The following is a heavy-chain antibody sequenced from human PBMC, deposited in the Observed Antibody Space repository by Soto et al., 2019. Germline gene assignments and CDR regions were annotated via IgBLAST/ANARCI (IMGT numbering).Heavy chain of an antibody. V-gene: IGHV3-7*01. CDR3: ARIAAAGSYFQH. CDR1: GFNFRNYW. J-gene: IGHJ1*01. D-gene: IGHD6-13*01. Sequence: HPGGSLRLSCATSGFNFRNYWMTWVRQAPGKGLEWVANIKQDGSVKYYVDSVKGRFTISRDNAKNSVYLQMNSLRVEDTAVYYCARIAAAGSYFQHWGQGTLVTVSS. CDR2: IKQDGSVK.